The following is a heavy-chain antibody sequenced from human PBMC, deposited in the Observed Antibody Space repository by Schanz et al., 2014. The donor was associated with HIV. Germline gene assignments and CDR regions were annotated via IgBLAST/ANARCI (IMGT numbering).Heavy chain of an antibody. D-gene: IGHD4-4*01. V-gene: IGHV3-33*06. CDR2: MWYDESHK. CDR1: GFTFSSYG. J-gene: IGHJ4*02. CDR3: ANDPELTTITGYFDS. Sequence: QVQLVESGGGVVQPGRSLRLSCAASGFTFSSYGMHWVRQAPGKGLEWVAAMWYDESHKGYADSVKGRFTISRDNSKNTLYLQMNRLRAEDTALYFCANDPELTTITGYFDSWGQGTLVTVSS.